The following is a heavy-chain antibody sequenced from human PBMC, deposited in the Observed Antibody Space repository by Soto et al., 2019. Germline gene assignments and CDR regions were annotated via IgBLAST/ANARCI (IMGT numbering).Heavy chain of an antibody. CDR2: IYYSGST. J-gene: IGHJ4*02. CDR3: ARGPSHFNNWYYFDY. D-gene: IGHD1-1*01. Sequence: QVQLQESGPGLVKPSQTLSLTCTVSGASVSSGDYYWSWIRQPPGKCLEYIGYIYYSGSTYYNPSLKSRLTISVDMFKNQFSLKLSSVTAADTAVYYCARGPSHFNNWYYFDYWGQGTLVTVSS. CDR1: GASVSSGDYY. V-gene: IGHV4-30-4*01.